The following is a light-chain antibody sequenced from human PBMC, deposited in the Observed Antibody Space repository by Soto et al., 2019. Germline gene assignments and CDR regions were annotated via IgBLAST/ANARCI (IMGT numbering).Light chain of an antibody. CDR1: QSVSSSY. CDR3: QQYGSSPQT. CDR2: GAS. V-gene: IGKV3-20*01. Sequence: EIVLTQSPGTLSLSPGERATLSCRASQSVSSSYLAWYQQKPGQAPRLLIYGASSRATGIQDRFSGSGSGTDFTLTISRLEPDDFAVYYCQQYGSSPQTFGQGTKVEIK. J-gene: IGKJ1*01.